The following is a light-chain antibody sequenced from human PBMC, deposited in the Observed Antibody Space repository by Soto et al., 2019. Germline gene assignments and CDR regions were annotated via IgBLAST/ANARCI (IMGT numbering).Light chain of an antibody. J-gene: IGKJ4*01. CDR3: QQLNSYPPT. CDR1: QGISSY. V-gene: IGKV1-9*01. CDR2: AAS. Sequence: IQLTQSPSSLSVSVGDRVTITCRASQGISSYLAWYQQKPGKAPKLLIYAASTLQSGVPSRFSGSGSGTDVTLTISSLQPEDFATYYGQQLNSYPPTFGGGTKVEIK.